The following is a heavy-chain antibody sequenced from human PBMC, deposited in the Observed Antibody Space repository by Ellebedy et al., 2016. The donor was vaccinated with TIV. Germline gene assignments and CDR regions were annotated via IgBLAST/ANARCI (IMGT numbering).Heavy chain of an antibody. V-gene: IGHV1-46*02. J-gene: IGHJ3*02. CDR3: ARHLGGRDAFDI. CDR2: INPSGDGT. CDR1: GYTFNRYW. D-gene: IGHD1-26*01. Sequence: AASVKVSCKASGYTFNRYWMHWVRQAPGQGLEWMGIINPSGDGTSYAHKFQGRVTMTRDTSTSTLYMELSGLTSEDTAMYYCARHLGGRDAFDIWGQGTMVTVSS.